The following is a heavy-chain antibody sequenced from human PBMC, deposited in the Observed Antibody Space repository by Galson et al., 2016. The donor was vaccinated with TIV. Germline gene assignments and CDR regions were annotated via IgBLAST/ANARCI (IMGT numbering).Heavy chain of an antibody. CDR1: GYTFTRYY. CDR2: MNPSGGGT. D-gene: IGHD6-13*01. CDR3: ASGNASRWTFDI. Sequence: SVKASCKASGYTFTRYYIHWVRQAPGQGLEWMGAMNPSGGGTNHAQNFQGRVTLTRDTSTTTVYMELSTLRSEDTAVYYCASGNASRWTFDIWGQGTMVTVSS. J-gene: IGHJ3*02. V-gene: IGHV1-46*01.